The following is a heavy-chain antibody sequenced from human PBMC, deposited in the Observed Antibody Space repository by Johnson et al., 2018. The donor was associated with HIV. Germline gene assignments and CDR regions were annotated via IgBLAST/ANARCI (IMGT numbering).Heavy chain of an antibody. Sequence: VQLVESGGGLIQPGGSLRLSCAASGFTVSSNYMNWVRQSPGKGLEWVGRIKSKVDGGTTDFPAPVKGRFSISRDDSKNTVYLQMNSLKSEDTAVYYCTTEGDAFDIWGQGTMVTVSS. V-gene: IGHV3-15*01. CDR2: IKSKVDGGTT. CDR1: GFTVSSNY. J-gene: IGHJ3*02. CDR3: TTEGDAFDI.